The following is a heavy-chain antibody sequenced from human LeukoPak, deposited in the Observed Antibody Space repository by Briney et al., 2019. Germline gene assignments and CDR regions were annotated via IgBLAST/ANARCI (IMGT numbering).Heavy chain of an antibody. J-gene: IGHJ3*02. CDR3: ARDLPYPMDAFDI. Sequence: SETQSLTCTVSGGSISSYYWSWLRQPAGKGLEWIGRIYPSGNTNYNPSLKSRVTMSLDTSKNQFSLKLSSVTAADTAVFYCARDLPYPMDAFDIWGQGTMVTVSS. CDR1: GGSISSYY. CDR2: IYPSGNT. V-gene: IGHV4-4*07.